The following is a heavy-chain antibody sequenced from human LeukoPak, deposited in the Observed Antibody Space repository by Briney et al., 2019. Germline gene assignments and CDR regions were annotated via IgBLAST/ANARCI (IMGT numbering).Heavy chain of an antibody. CDR1: GGTFSSYA. CDR2: IIPIFGTA. D-gene: IGHD2-2*01. V-gene: IGHV1-69*13. Sequence: SVKVSCKASGGTFSSYAISWVRQAPGQGLEWMGGIIPIFGTANYAQKFQGRVAITADESTSTAYMELCSLRSEDTAVYYCASSAATPPGNIVVVPAAMNNWFDPWGQGTLVTVSS. J-gene: IGHJ5*02. CDR3: ASSAATPPGNIVVVPAAMNNWFDP.